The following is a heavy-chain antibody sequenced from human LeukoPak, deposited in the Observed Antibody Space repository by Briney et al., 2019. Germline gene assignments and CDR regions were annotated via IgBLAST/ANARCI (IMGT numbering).Heavy chain of an antibody. CDR3: AREDIVVVPDAFDI. V-gene: IGHV4-39*02. D-gene: IGHD2-2*01. J-gene: IGHJ3*02. CDR2: VYYSGST. CDR1: GGSISSSSYY. Sequence: SETLSLTCTVSGGSISSSSYYWGWIRQPPGKGLEWIGSVYYSGSTYYNPSLKSRVTISVDTSKNQFSLKLSSVTAADTAVYYCAREDIVVVPDAFDIWGQGTMVTVSS.